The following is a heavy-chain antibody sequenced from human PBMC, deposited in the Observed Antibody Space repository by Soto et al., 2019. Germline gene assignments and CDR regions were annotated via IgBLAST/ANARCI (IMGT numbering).Heavy chain of an antibody. J-gene: IGHJ6*03. CDR3: ARLRAPTTPTRYYYYMDV. D-gene: IGHD4-4*01. Sequence: SETLSLTCTVSGGSISSYYWSWIRQPPGKGLEWIGYIYYSGSTNYNPSLKSRVTISVDTSKNQFSLKLGSVTAADTAVYYCARLRAPTTPTRYYYYMDVWGKGTTVTVSS. CDR1: GGSISSYY. V-gene: IGHV4-59*08. CDR2: IYYSGST.